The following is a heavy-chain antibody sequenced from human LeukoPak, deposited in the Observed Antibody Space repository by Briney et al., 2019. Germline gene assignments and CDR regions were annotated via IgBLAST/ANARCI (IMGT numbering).Heavy chain of an antibody. D-gene: IGHD6-19*01. CDR3: ARGLSAAFDF. V-gene: IGHV3-74*01. CDR1: GFTFSSYW. Sequence: GGSLRLSCAASGFTFSSYWMHWVRQVPGMGLVWISRTKNDGTSTTYVDSVKGRFTISRDISKDTLYLQMDSLRAEDTAVYYCARGLSAAFDFWGQGILVTVSS. J-gene: IGHJ4*02. CDR2: TKNDGTST.